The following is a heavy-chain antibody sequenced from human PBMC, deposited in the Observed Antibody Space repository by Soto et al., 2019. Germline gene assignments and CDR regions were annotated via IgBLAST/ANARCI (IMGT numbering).Heavy chain of an antibody. V-gene: IGHV4-39*07. J-gene: IGHJ4*02. CDR3: ARRYGTLFDY. CDR1: GGSISSGGYY. Sequence: PSETLSLTCAVSGGSISSGGYYWSWIRQPPGKGLEWIGSIYYSGSTYYNPSLKSRVTISVDTSKNQFSLKLSSVTAADTAVYYCARRYGTLFDYWGQGTLVTVSS. D-gene: IGHD4-17*01. CDR2: IYYSGST.